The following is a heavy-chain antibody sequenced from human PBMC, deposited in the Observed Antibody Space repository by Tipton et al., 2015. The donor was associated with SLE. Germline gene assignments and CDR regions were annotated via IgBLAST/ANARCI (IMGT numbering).Heavy chain of an antibody. CDR3: ARGITGTGP. D-gene: IGHD1-20*01. V-gene: IGHV3-72*01. J-gene: IGHJ5*02. CDR1: GFTFSDHY. CDR2: TRNKANSYTT. Sequence: SLRLSCAASGFTFSDHYMDWVRQAPGKGLEWVGRTRNKANSYTTEYAASVKGRFTISRDDSKNSLYLQTNSLKTEDTAVYYCARGITGTGPWGQGTLVTVSS.